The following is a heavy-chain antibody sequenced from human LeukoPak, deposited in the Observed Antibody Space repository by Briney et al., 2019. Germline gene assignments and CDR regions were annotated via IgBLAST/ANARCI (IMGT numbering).Heavy chain of an antibody. CDR3: ARLQTYSSSRHFDF. V-gene: IGHV4-59*01. J-gene: IGHJ4*02. Sequence: PSETLSLTYTVSGGSISSYYWSWIRQPPGKRLEWIGYIYYTGSTNYNPSLKSRVTISVDTSKNQFSLKLSSVTAADTAVYYCARLQTYSSSRHFDFWGQGTLVTVSS. CDR2: IYYTGST. D-gene: IGHD6-13*01. CDR1: GGSISSYY.